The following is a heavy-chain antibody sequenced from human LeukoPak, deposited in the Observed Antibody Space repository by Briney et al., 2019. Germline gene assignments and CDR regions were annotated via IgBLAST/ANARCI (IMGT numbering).Heavy chain of an antibody. CDR3: ARHGQGGSSFDGPYYYYYMDV. D-gene: IGHD6-6*01. V-gene: IGHV4-4*09. Sequence: SETLSLTCTVSGGSISSYYWSWIRQPPGKGLEWIGYIYTSGSTNYNPSLTSRVTISVDTSKNQFSLKLSSVTAADTAVYYCARHGQGGSSFDGPYYYYYMDVWGKGTTVTVSS. J-gene: IGHJ6*03. CDR2: IYTSGST. CDR1: GGSISSYY.